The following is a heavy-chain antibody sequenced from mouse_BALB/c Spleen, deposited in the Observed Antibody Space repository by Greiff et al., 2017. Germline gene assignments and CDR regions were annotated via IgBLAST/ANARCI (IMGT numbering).Heavy chain of an antibody. J-gene: IGHJ3*01. Sequence: EVKLMESGTVLARPGASVKMSCKASGYTFTSYWMHWVKQRPGQGLEWIGAIYPGNSDTSYNQKFKGKAKLTAVTSTSTAYMELSSLTNEDSAVYYCTRAYGSSYRFAYWGQGTLVTVSA. D-gene: IGHD1-1*01. V-gene: IGHV1-5*01. CDR3: TRAYGSSYRFAY. CDR1: GYTFTSYW. CDR2: IYPGNSDT.